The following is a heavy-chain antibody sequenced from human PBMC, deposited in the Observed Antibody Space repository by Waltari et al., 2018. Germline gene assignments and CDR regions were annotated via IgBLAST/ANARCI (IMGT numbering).Heavy chain of an antibody. CDR1: GFTFNNFD. Sequence: EVQLLESGGGLVQPGGSLRLSCVASGFTFNNFDMGWVRQAPGMGLEWVSAVNNGGSATYYADSVKGRFTSSRDNSKMTLYLQMNSLRAEDTAVYYCAKDAPRTADNWFFDFWGRGTLVTVSS. V-gene: IGHV3-23*03. CDR2: VNNGGSAT. J-gene: IGHJ2*01. CDR3: AKDAPRTADNWFFDF.